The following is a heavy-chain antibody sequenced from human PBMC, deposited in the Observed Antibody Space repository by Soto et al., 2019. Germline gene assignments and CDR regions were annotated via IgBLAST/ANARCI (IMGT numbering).Heavy chain of an antibody. V-gene: IGHV3-15*07. CDR1: GVTLTNVW. D-gene: IGHD5-18*01. CDR3: SHGYYQYFAS. J-gene: IGHJ4*02. CDR2: IKSNTDGGTT. Sequence: GGSLRLSCAVSGVTLTNVWMNWVRQAPGKGPEWVGRIKSNTDGGTTDYAAPVKGRFTISRDDSENTLYLQMSSLKTEDTAVYYCSHGYYQYFASWGQGTLVTVSS.